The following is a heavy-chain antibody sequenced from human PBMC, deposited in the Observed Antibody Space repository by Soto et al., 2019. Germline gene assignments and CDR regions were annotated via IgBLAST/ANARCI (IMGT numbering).Heavy chain of an antibody. CDR2: INPNSGGT. D-gene: IGHD3-16*01. J-gene: IGHJ4*02. CDR3: ARDPIGGGAPYYLDY. Sequence: QVQLVQSGAEVKKPGASVKVSCKASGYTFTGDYMHWVRQAPGQGLEWMGWINPNSGGTDYAQKFQGRVTMTRDTSFSTAYMELTRLRSDDTAVYYCARDPIGGGAPYYLDYWGQGTLVTVSS. V-gene: IGHV1-2*02. CDR1: GYTFTGDY.